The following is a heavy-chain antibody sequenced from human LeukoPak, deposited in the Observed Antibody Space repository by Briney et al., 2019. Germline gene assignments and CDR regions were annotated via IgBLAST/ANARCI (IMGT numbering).Heavy chain of an antibody. D-gene: IGHD5-18*01. V-gene: IGHV1-46*01. Sequence: ASVKVSCKASGYMFTGYYMHWVRQAPGQGLEWMGIINPSGGSTSYAQKFQGRVTMTRDTSTSTVYMELSSLRSEDTAVYYCAREDVDTAMVPAGGHYYYGMDVWGQGTTVTVSS. CDR2: INPSGGST. CDR1: GYMFTGYY. J-gene: IGHJ6*02. CDR3: AREDVDTAMVPAGGHYYYGMDV.